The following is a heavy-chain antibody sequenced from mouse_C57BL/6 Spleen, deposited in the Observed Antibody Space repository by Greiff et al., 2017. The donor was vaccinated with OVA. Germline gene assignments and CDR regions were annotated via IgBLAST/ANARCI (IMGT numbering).Heavy chain of an antibody. CDR2: LSDGGSYT. D-gene: IGHD2-10*02. V-gene: IGHV5-4*01. J-gene: IGHJ4*01. CDR1: GFPFSSYA. CDR3: ARRGNLDAMDY. Sequence: VESGGGLVKPGGSLKLSCAASGFPFSSYAMSWVRQTPVKRLEWVATLSDGGSYTYYPDNVKGRFTISRDNAKNNLYLQMSHLKSEDTAMYYCARRGNLDAMDYWGKGTTGTVAS.